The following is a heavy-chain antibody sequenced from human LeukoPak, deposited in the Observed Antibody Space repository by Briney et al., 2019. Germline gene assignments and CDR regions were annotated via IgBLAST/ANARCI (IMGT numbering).Heavy chain of an antibody. J-gene: IGHJ3*02. Sequence: SETLSLTCTVSGGSISSYYWSWIRQPPGKGLEWIGYIYYSGSTNYNPSPKSRVTISVDTSKNQFSLKLSSVTAADTAVYYCARRHDSSGYLDAFDIWGQGTMVTVS. CDR1: GGSISSYY. CDR2: IYYSGST. V-gene: IGHV4-59*01. CDR3: ARRHDSSGYLDAFDI. D-gene: IGHD3-22*01.